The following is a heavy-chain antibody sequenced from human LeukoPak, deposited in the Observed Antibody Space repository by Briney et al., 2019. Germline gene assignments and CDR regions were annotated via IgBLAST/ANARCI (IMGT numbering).Heavy chain of an antibody. CDR2: IYYSGST. J-gene: IGHJ4*02. CDR3: ARVSGYDWESFYDY. D-gene: IGHD5-12*01. CDR1: GGSISSYY. V-gene: IGHV4-59*01. Sequence: SETLPLTCTVSGGSISSYYWSWIRQPPGKGLEWIGYIYYSGSTNYNPSLKSRVTISVDTSKNQFSLKLSSVTAADTAMYYCARVSGYDWESFYDYWGQGSLVTVSS.